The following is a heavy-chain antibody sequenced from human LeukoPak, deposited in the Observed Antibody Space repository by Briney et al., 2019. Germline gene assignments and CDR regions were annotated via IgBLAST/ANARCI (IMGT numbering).Heavy chain of an antibody. CDR3: ARGGSGYYYDYYYGMDV. J-gene: IGHJ6*02. D-gene: IGHD3-22*01. V-gene: IGHV4-31*03. Sequence: PSETLSLTCTVSGGSISSGGYYWSWIRQHPGKGLELIGYIYYSGSTYYNPSLKSRVTISVDTSKNQFSLKLSSVTAADTAVYYCARGGSGYYYDYYYGMDVWGQGTTVTVSS. CDR2: IYYSGST. CDR1: GGSISSGGYY.